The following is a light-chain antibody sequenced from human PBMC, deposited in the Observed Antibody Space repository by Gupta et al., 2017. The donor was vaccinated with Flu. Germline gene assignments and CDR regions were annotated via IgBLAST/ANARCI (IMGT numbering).Light chain of an antibody. J-gene: IGLJ3*02. V-gene: IGLV3-25*03. CDR3: QSADSTAWV. Sequence: QQKRGQAPVLLIYKDTERPSGIPERFSASSSGTTVTLTINGVQAEDEGDYYCQSADSTAWVFGGGTKLTVL. CDR2: KDT.